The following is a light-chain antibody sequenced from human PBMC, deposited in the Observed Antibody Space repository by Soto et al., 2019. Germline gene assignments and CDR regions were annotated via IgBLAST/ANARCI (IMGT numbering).Light chain of an antibody. J-gene: IGKJ2*01. Sequence: EIVMTQSPATLSVSPGERATLSCRASQSVSSNLAWYQQKPGQAPRLLIYGASNRATGIPDRFSGSGSGTDFTLAISSLQSEDFALYYCHQYNSWPPGTFGQGTKVDIK. CDR2: GAS. CDR1: QSVSSN. CDR3: HQYNSWPPGT. V-gene: IGKV3D-15*01.